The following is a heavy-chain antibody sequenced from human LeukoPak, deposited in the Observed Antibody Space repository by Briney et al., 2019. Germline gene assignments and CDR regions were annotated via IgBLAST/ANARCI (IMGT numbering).Heavy chain of an antibody. V-gene: IGHV1-69*05. CDR2: IIPIFGTA. CDR1: GGTFSSYA. D-gene: IGHD6-19*01. CDR3: ARGSRGLAVAGLDY. Sequence: SVKVSCKASGGTFSSYAISWVRQAPGQGLEWMGGIIPIFGTANYAQKFQGRVTMTTDTSTSTAYMELRSLRSDDTAVYYCARGSRGLAVAGLDYWGREPWSPSPQ. J-gene: IGHJ4*02.